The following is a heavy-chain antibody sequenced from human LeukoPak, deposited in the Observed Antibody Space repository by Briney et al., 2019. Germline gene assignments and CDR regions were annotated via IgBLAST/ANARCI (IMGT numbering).Heavy chain of an antibody. CDR1: GFTFSSYW. D-gene: IGHD3-16*01. J-gene: IGHJ6*02. Sequence: GGSLRLSCAASGFTFSSYWMNWARQASGRGLEWVASINHNGNVNYYVDSVKGRFTISRDNAKNSLYLQMSNLRAEDTAVYFCARGGGLDVWGQGATVTVSS. CDR2: INHNGNVN. V-gene: IGHV3-7*03. CDR3: ARGGGLDV.